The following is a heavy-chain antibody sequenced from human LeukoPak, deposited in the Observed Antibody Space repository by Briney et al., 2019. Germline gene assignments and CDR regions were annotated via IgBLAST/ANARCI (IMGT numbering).Heavy chain of an antibody. CDR1: GGTFSSYA. CDR3: ARDLYSGSYHNYFDY. V-gene: IGHV1-69*05. CDR2: IIPIFGTA. J-gene: IGHJ4*02. Sequence: SVKLSCKASGGTFSSYAISWVRQAPGQGLEWMGRIIPIFGTANYAQKFQGRVTITTDESTSTAYMELSSLRSEDTAVYYCARDLYSGSYHNYFDYWGQGTLVTVSS. D-gene: IGHD1-26*01.